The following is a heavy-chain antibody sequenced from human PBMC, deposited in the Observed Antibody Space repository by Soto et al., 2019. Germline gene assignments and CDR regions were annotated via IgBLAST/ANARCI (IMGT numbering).Heavy chain of an antibody. CDR1: GFTFSSYA. D-gene: IGHD5-18*01. V-gene: IGHV3-23*01. J-gene: IGHJ4*02. Sequence: PGGSLRLSCAASGFTFSSYAMSWVSQAPGKGLEWVSAISGSGGSTYYADSVKGRFTISRDNSKNTLYLQMNSLRAEDTAVYYCAKPYSYGYYFDYWGQGTLVTVSS. CDR3: AKPYSYGYYFDY. CDR2: ISGSGGST.